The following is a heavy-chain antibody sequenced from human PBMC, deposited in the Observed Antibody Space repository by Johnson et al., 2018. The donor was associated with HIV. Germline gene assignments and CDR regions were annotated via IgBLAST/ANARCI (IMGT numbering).Heavy chain of an antibody. Sequence: VHLVESGGGLIQPGGSLRLSCAASGFTVSSNYMSWVRQAPGKGLEWVSVIYSGGSTYYADSVKGRFTISRDNSKNTLYLQMNSLRAEDTAVYYCARDLVVRDYGDYTYRRGGACDIWGQGTMVTVSS. V-gene: IGHV3-53*01. CDR1: GFTVSSNY. CDR2: IYSGGST. J-gene: IGHJ3*02. CDR3: ARDLVVRDYGDYTYRRGGACDI. D-gene: IGHD4-17*01.